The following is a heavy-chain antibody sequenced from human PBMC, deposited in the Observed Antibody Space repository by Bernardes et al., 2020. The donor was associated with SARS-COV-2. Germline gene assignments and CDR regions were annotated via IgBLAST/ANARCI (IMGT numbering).Heavy chain of an antibody. D-gene: IGHD3-3*02. Sequence: GSLRLSCAASGFTFSNYAMSWVRQAPGKGLEWVSTISSTGGSTYYADSVKGRFAISRDTSKNTLYLQMNSLRADDTAVYYCAKSGGLGILNSFDYWDQGTLVTVSS. CDR1: GFTFSNYA. V-gene: IGHV3-23*01. CDR2: ISSTGGST. CDR3: AKSGGLGILNSFDY. J-gene: IGHJ4*02.